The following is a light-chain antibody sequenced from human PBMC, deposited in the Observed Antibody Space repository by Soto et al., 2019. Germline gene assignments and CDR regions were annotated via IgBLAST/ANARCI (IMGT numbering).Light chain of an antibody. CDR2: DVS. V-gene: IGLV2-14*01. CDR1: SSDVGGYNY. CDR3: SSSTGSSTPLV. J-gene: IGLJ2*01. Sequence: SALTQPASVSGSPGQSITISCTGTSSDVGGYNYVSWYQQHPGKAPKLMIYDVSNRPSGVSNRFSGSKSANTASLTISGLQAEDEADYYCSSSTGSSTPLVFGGGTKLTVL.